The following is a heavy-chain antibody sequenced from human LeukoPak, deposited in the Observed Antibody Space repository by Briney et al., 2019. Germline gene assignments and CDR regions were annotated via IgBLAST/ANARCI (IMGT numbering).Heavy chain of an antibody. CDR3: ARAQDSSGYEMYYFDN. CDR2: ISYDGSSK. CDR1: GFTFSSYG. D-gene: IGHD3-22*01. Sequence: GGSLRLSCAPSGFTFSSYGMVWARQAPGRGLEWVAVISYDGSSKYYADSVKGRFIISRDNFKNTLYLQMNSLRAEDTAVYYCARAQDSSGYEMYYFDNWGQGTLVTVSS. V-gene: IGHV3-30*04. J-gene: IGHJ4*02.